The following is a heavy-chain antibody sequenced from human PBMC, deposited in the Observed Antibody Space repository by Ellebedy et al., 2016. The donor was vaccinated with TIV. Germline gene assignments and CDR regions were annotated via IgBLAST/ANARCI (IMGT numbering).Heavy chain of an antibody. Sequence: GGSLRLXCAASGSFFSNYFMTWVRQAPGKGQEWAANMNPDAREKNYVGSVMGRFTISRDNAKNSLYLQMTSLRAEDTAVYYCATYLEISSESHNFDYWGQGTLVTVSS. D-gene: IGHD3-3*02. CDR2: MNPDAREK. CDR1: GSFFSNYF. V-gene: IGHV3-7*03. J-gene: IGHJ4*02. CDR3: ATYLEISSESHNFDY.